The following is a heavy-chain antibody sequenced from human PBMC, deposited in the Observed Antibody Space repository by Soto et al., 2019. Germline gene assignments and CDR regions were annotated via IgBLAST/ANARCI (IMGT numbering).Heavy chain of an antibody. D-gene: IGHD4-4*01. CDR2: INRNNGGT. V-gene: IGHV1-2*02. CDR3: ARGVSIYFPRCDY. Sequence: ASVKVSCKASGYTFTAYYIHWVRQAPGQGLEWMGWINRNNGGTNYAQKFQGRVTMTRDTSITTAYMELSGLRSDDTAVYYCARGVSIYFPRCDYWGQGALVTVS. CDR1: GYTFTAYY. J-gene: IGHJ4*01.